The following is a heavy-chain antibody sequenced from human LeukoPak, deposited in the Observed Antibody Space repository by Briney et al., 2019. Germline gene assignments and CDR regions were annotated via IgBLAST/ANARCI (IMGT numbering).Heavy chain of an antibody. D-gene: IGHD3-9*01. J-gene: IGHJ6*02. CDR1: GGSFSGYY. Sequence: SETLSLTCAVYGGSFSGYYWSWIRQPPGKGLEWIGEINHSGSTSYNPSLKSRVTISVDTSKNQFSLKLSSVTAADTAVYYCARGSSDILTGYFSYYYYYGMDVWGQGTTVTVSS. V-gene: IGHV4-34*01. CDR3: ARGSSDILTGYFSYYYYYGMDV. CDR2: INHSGST.